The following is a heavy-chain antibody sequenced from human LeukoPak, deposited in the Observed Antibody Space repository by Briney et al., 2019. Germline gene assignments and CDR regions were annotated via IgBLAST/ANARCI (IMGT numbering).Heavy chain of an antibody. CDR3: ARANLLWFGELFSNYYGMDV. D-gene: IGHD3-10*01. CDR1: GYTFTSYG. V-gene: IGHV1-18*01. J-gene: IGHJ6*02. Sequence: ASEKVSCKASGYTFTSYGISWVRQAPGQGLEWMGWISAYDGNTNYAQKLQGRVTMTTDTSTSTAYMELRSLRSDDTAVYYCARANLLWFGELFSNYYGMDVWGQGTTVTVSS. CDR2: ISAYDGNT.